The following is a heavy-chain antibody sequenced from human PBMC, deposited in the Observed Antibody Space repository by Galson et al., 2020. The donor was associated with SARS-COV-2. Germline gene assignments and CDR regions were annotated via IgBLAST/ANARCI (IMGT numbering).Heavy chain of an antibody. V-gene: IGHV3-33*01. CDR2: IWYDGSNK. J-gene: IGHJ5*02. CDR3: AREWFGESSNWFDP. D-gene: IGHD3-10*01. CDR1: GFTFSNYG. Sequence: GGSLRLSCAASGFTFSNYGMHWVRQAPGKGLEWVAVIWYDGSNKYYADSVKGRFTISRDNSKNTLYLQMNSLRAEDTAVYYCAREWFGESSNWFDPWGQGTLVTVSS.